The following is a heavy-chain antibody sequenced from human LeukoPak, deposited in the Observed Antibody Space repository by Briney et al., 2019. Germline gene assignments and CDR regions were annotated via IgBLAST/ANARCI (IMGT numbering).Heavy chain of an antibody. CDR2: IYYSGST. CDR1: GGSISSYY. J-gene: IGHJ4*02. V-gene: IGHV4-59*01. D-gene: IGHD2-15*01. CDR3: ARDRVEEGYCSGGSCYVNYFDY. Sequence: PSETLSLTCTVSGGSISSYYWSWLRQPPGKGLEWIGYIYYSGSTNYNPSLKSRVTISVDTSKNQFSLKLSSVTAADTAVYYCARDRVEEGYCSGGSCYVNYFDYWGQGTLVTVSS.